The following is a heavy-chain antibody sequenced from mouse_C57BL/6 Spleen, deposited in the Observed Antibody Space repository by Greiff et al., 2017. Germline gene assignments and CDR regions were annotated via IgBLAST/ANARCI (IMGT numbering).Heavy chain of an antibody. D-gene: IGHD2-2*01. CDR3: ARSEGVTYAMDY. CDR1: GYAFSSYW. CDR2: IYPGDGDT. V-gene: IGHV1-80*01. J-gene: IGHJ4*01. Sequence: VQLQQSGAELVKPGASVKISCKASGYAFSSYWMNWVKQRPGKGLEWIGQIYPGDGDTNYNGKFKGKATLTADKSSSTAYMQLSSLTSEDSAVYFCARSEGVTYAMDYWGQGTSVTVSS.